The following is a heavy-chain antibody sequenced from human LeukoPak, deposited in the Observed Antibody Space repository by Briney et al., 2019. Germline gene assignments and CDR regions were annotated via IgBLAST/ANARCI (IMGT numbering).Heavy chain of an antibody. CDR1: GFTFSSYW. V-gene: IGHV3-74*01. D-gene: IGHD2-2*01. CDR2: INSDGSRT. CDR3: VRVACSSMTSCATVDY. J-gene: IGHJ4*02. Sequence: PGGSLRLSCAASGFTFSSYWMHWVRQAPGKGLVWVSRINSDGSRTSYADSVKGRFIISRDNAKNTLSLQMNSLRAEDTAVFYCVRVACSSMTSCATVDYWGQGTLVTVSS.